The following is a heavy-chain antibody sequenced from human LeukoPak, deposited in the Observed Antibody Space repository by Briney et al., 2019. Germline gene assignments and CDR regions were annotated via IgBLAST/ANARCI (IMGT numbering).Heavy chain of an antibody. CDR2: IYYSGST. V-gene: IGHV4-30-4*08. D-gene: IGHD3-22*01. J-gene: IGHJ4*02. CDR3: ARLGSGYPVDY. CDR1: GGSISSSSYY. Sequence: SETLSLTCTVSGGSISSSSYYWSWIRQPPGKGLEWIGYIYYSGSTYYNPSLKSRVTISVDTSKNQFSLKLSSVTAADTAVYYCARLGSGYPVDYWGQGTLVTVSS.